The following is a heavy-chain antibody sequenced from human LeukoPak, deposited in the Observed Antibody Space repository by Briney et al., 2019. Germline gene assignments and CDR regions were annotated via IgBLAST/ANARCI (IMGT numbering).Heavy chain of an antibody. CDR2: ISAYNGNT. CDR3: ARDPDRMYYDFWSGYYGYYFDY. CDR1: GYTFTSYG. V-gene: IGHV1-18*01. J-gene: IGHJ4*02. Sequence: GAPVKVSCKASGYTFTSYGISWVRQAPGQGLEWMGWISAYNGNTNYAQKLQGRVTMTTDTSTSTAYMELRSLRSDDTAVYYCARDPDRMYYDFWSGYYGYYFDYWGQGTLVTVSS. D-gene: IGHD3-3*01.